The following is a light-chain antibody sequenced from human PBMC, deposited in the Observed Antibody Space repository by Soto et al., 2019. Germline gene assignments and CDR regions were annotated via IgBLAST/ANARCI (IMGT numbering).Light chain of an antibody. CDR1: SSNIGRDY. V-gene: IGLV1-47*02. Sequence: QSVLTQPPSTSGTPGQRVTISCSGSSSNIGRDYVYWFQQLPGTAPKLLIYTNNQRPSGVPDRFSGSKSGTSASLAISGLRSEDEAEYYCSSYSSVTTLWVFGGGTKLTVL. CDR2: TNN. CDR3: SSYSSVTTLWV. J-gene: IGLJ3*02.